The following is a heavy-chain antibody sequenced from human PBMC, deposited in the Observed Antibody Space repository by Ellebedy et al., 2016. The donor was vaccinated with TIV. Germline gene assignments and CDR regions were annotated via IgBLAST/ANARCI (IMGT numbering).Heavy chain of an antibody. CDR3: ARRIWFGELLGDYFDY. CDR1: GGSFSGYY. V-gene: IGHV4-34*01. J-gene: IGHJ4*02. Sequence: SETLSLTXAVYGGSFSGYYWSWIRQPPGKGLEWIGEINHSGSTNYNPSLKSRVTISVDTSKNQFSLKLSSVTAADTAVYYCARRIWFGELLGDYFDYWGQGTLVTVSS. D-gene: IGHD3-10*01. CDR2: INHSGST.